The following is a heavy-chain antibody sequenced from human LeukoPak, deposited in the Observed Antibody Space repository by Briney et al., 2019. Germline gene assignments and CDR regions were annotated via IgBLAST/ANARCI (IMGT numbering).Heavy chain of an antibody. Sequence: SETLSLTCTVPGGSISSGSYYWSWIRQPAGRGLEWIGRIYTSGSKNYNPSRKSRVTISVDTSKNQSSLKQSSVTGAETAVYYCARKIVVPAAITACDMGGEGTMVTVSS. J-gene: IGHJ3*02. D-gene: IGHD2-2*01. CDR2: IYTSGSK. CDR3: ARKIVVPAAITACDM. CDR1: GGSISSGSYY. V-gene: IGHV4-61*02.